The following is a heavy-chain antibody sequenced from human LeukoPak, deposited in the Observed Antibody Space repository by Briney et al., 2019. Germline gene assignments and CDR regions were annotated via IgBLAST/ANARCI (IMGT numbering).Heavy chain of an antibody. CDR2: IYHSGTT. CDR1: GGSISSTYW. V-gene: IGHV4-4*02. Sequence: SETLSLTCAVSGGSISSTYWWSWVRQPPGKGLEWIGEIYHSGTTNYNPSLKSRVAISVDKPKNQFSLILTSVTAADTAVYYCASALPFQLVHWGQGTLVTVSS. J-gene: IGHJ4*02. CDR3: ASALPFQLVH. D-gene: IGHD6-13*01.